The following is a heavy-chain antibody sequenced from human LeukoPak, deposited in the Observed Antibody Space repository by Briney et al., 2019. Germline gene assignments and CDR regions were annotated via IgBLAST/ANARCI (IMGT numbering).Heavy chain of an antibody. CDR2: IYPGDSDT. Sequence: GESLKISCKGSGYSFTSYWIGWVRQMPGKGLEWMGIIYPGDSDTRYSPSFQGQVTISADKSISTAYLQWSSLKASDTAMYYCATRERYYDSSGYYYDWFDPWGQGTLVTVSS. J-gene: IGHJ5*02. CDR3: ATRERYYDSSGYYYDWFDP. CDR1: GYSFTSYW. V-gene: IGHV5-51*01. D-gene: IGHD3-22*01.